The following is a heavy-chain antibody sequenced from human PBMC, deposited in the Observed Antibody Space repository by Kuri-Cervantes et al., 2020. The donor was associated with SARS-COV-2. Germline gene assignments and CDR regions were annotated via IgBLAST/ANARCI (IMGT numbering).Heavy chain of an antibody. CDR2: ISSSGSTI. CDR1: GFTFGSYE. J-gene: IGHJ3*02. V-gene: IGHV3-48*03. CDR3: ARDPSQGRADI. Sequence: GESLKISCAASGFTFGSYEMNWVRQAPGKGLEWVSYISSSGSTIYYADSVKGRFTISRDNAKNSLYLQMNSLRAEDTAVYYCARDPSQGRADIWGQGTMVTVSS.